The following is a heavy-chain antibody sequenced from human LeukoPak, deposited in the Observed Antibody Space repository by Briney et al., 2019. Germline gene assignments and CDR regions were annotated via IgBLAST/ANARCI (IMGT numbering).Heavy chain of an antibody. CDR2: IYTSGST. CDR1: GGSISSYY. CDR3: ARHAPGIRGPIAAAGPDV. Sequence: PSETLSLTCTVSGGSISSYYWSWIRQPAGKGLEWIGRIYTSGSTNYNPSLKSRVTISVDTSKNQFSLKLSSVTAADTAVYYCARHAPGIRGPIAAAGPDVWGKGTTVTISS. D-gene: IGHD6-13*01. V-gene: IGHV4-4*07. J-gene: IGHJ6*04.